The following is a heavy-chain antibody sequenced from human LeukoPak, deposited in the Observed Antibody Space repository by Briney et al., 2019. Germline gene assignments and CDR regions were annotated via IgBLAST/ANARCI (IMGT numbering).Heavy chain of an antibody. J-gene: IGHJ4*02. CDR1: GYTFTSYD. Sequence: ASVKVSCKASGYTFTSYDINWVRQATGQGLEWMGWMNPNSGNTGYAQEFQGRVTMTRDTSISTAYMELSSLRSEDTAVYYCARTHMAVTTYYWGQGTLVTVSS. CDR2: MNPNSGNT. V-gene: IGHV1-8*01. D-gene: IGHD4-17*01. CDR3: ARTHMAVTTYY.